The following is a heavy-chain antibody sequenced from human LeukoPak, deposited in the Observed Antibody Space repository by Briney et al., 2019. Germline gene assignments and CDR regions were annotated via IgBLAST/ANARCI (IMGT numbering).Heavy chain of an antibody. J-gene: IGHJ4*02. CDR1: GFTFSSYA. CDR3: ARVGPQNYYFDY. V-gene: IGHV3-23*01. Sequence: GGSLRLSCAASGFTFSSYAMSWVRQAPGKGLEWVEGMSGNGGGRYNEDSVKGRFTISRDNSENTLYLQMNGLRAEDTGVYYCARVGPQNYYFDYWGQGTLVSVSS. D-gene: IGHD1-14*01. CDR2: MSGNGGGR.